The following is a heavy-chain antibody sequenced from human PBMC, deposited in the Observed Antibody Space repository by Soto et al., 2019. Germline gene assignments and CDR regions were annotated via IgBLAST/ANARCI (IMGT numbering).Heavy chain of an antibody. J-gene: IGHJ5*02. CDR3: ARASVLTGRSPGWFDP. CDR2: INHSGST. D-gene: IGHD3-9*01. Sequence: ETLSLTCAVYGGSFSGYYWSWIRQPPGKGLEWIGEINHSGSTNYNPSLKSRVTISVDTSKNQFSLKLSSVTAADTAVYYCARASVLTGRSPGWFDPWGQGTLVTVS. CDR1: GGSFSGYY. V-gene: IGHV4-34*01.